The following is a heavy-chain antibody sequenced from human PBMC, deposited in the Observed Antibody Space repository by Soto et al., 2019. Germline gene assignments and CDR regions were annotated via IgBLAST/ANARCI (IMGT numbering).Heavy chain of an antibody. D-gene: IGHD2-2*01. CDR3: ARERWDIVVVPAAKWNYYYYGMDV. CDR2: ISYDGSNK. Sequence: PGGSLRLSCGASGFTFSSYAMRWVRQAPGKGLEWVAVISYDGSNKYYADSVKGRFTISRDNSKNTLYLQMNSLRAEDTAVYYCARERWDIVVVPAAKWNYYYYGMDVWGQGTTVTVSS. J-gene: IGHJ6*02. CDR1: GFTFSSYA. V-gene: IGHV3-30-3*01.